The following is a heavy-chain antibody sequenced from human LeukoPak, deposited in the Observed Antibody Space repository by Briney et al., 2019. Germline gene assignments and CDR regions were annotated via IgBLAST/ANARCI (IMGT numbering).Heavy chain of an antibody. CDR2: MNPNSGNT. CDR3: ARASPLYYYDSSGYRFDY. V-gene: IGHV1-8*01. J-gene: IGHJ4*02. Sequence: ASVKVSCKASGYTFTSYDINWVRRATGQGLEWMGWMNPNSGNTGYAQKFQGRVTMTRNISISTAYMELSSLRSEDTAVYYCARASPLYYYDSSGYRFDYWGQGTLVTVSS. D-gene: IGHD3-22*01. CDR1: GYTFTSYD.